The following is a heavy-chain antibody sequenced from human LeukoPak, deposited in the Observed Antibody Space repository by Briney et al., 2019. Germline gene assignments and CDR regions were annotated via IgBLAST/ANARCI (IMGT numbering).Heavy chain of an antibody. CDR1: GFTFSSYA. CDR2: ISSNGGST. D-gene: IGHD2-21*01. CDR3: ARGSIRRPLDAFDI. J-gene: IGHJ3*02. V-gene: IGHV3-64*01. Sequence: GGSLRLSCAASGFTFSSYAMHWVRQAPGKGLEYVSAISSNGGSTYYANSVKGRFTISRDNSKNTLYLQMGSLRAEDMAVYYCARGSIRRPLDAFDIWGQGTMVTVSS.